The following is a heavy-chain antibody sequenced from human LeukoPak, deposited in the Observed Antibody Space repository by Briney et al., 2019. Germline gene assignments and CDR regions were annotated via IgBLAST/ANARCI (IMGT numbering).Heavy chain of an antibody. CDR1: GYTFTSYG. V-gene: IGHV1-18*01. D-gene: IGHD1-26*01. J-gene: IGHJ5*02. CDR2: ISAYNGNT. CDR3: GKVGASPYSNWFDP. Sequence: ASVKVSCKASGYTFTSYGISWVRQAPGQGLEWMGWISAYNGNTNYAQKLQGRVTMTTDTSTSTAYMELRSLRSDDTAVYYCGKVGASPYSNWFDPWGQGTLVTVSS.